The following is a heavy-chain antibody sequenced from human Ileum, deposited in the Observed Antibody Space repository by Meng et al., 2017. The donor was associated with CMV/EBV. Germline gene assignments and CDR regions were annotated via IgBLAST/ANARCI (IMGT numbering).Heavy chain of an antibody. CDR3: ARGRLGTLVVVPPTIRYYYYHGMDV. J-gene: IGHJ6*01. D-gene: IGHD2-2*02. CDR1: GFTFNNYG. Sequence: GESLKISCAASGFTFNNYGMTWVRQAPGKGLECVANIEQDGSEKNYADSVKGRFTIFRDNTKNSLYLQMDNQRAEDTAVYYCARGRLGTLVVVPPTIRYYYYHGMDVWGQGTTVTGSS. CDR2: IEQDGSEK. V-gene: IGHV3-7*01.